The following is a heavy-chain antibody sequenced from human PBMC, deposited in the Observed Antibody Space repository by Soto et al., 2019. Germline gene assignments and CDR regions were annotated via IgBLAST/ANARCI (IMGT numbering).Heavy chain of an antibody. CDR2: VKTDGSAA. CDR1: GFTFSNYW. Sequence: GGSLRLSCAASGFTFSNYWMHWVRQVPGKGLVWVSRVKTDGSAANYADFVKGRFTISRDNAKNTLFLQLNSLRADDTAVYYCARDPHGDSSGLHDAFDIWGQGTMVTV. CDR3: ARDPHGDSSGLHDAFDI. D-gene: IGHD6-19*01. J-gene: IGHJ3*02. V-gene: IGHV3-74*01.